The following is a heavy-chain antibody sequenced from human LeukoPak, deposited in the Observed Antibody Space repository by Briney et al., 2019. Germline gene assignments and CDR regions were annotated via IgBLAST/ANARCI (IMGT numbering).Heavy chain of an antibody. CDR2: ISYDGSNK. D-gene: IGHD4-23*01. CDR3: ANYGGNIPDDFDY. Sequence: PGGSLRLSCAASGFTFSSYAMRWVRQAPGKGLEWVAVISYDGSNKYYADSVKGRFTISRDNSKNTLYLQMNSLRAEDTAVYYCANYGGNIPDDFDYWGQGTLVTVSS. J-gene: IGHJ4*02. CDR1: GFTFSSYA. V-gene: IGHV3-30*04.